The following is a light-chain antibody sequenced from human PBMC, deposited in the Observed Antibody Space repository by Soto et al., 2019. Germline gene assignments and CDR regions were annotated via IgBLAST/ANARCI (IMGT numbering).Light chain of an antibody. CDR3: QQYVKWPPTFT. Sequence: EIVMTQSPATLSVSPGEAVILSCRASQSVSTNLAWYQQKPGQAPRLLIHSASTRATGIPARFSGSGSGTDFTLAISSLQSEDFAIYYCQQYVKWPPTFTFGQGTKLEIK. J-gene: IGKJ2*01. CDR1: QSVSTN. CDR2: SAS. V-gene: IGKV3-15*01.